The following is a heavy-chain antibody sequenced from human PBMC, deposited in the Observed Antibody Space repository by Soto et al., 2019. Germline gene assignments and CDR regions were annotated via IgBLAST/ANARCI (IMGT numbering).Heavy chain of an antibody. Sequence: GGSLRLSCAASGFTFSSYGMHWVRQAPGKGLEWVAVISYDGSNKYYADSVKGRFTISRDNSKNTLYLQMNSLRAEDTAVYYCAKLSPPEVYGDYKNPQHDAFDIWGQGTMVTVSS. CDR1: GFTFSSYG. J-gene: IGHJ3*02. V-gene: IGHV3-30*18. CDR3: AKLSPPEVYGDYKNPQHDAFDI. D-gene: IGHD4-17*01. CDR2: ISYDGSNK.